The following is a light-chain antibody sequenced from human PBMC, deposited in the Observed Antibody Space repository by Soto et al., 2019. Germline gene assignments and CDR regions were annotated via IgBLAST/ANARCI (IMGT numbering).Light chain of an antibody. CDR1: SGDVGHYNY. CDR3: TSYTTSRIWV. J-gene: IGLJ3*02. V-gene: IGLV2-14*01. Sequence: QSVLTQPASVSGSPGQSITISCTGSSGDVGHYNYVSWYQQHPGKAPKLMIYEVSNRPSGVSNRFSGSKSGNTASLIISGLQAEDEADYYCTSYTTSRIWVFGGGTQLTAL. CDR2: EVS.